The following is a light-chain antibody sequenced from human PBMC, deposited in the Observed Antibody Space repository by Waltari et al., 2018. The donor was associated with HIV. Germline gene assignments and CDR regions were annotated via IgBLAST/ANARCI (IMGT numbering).Light chain of an antibody. Sequence: QSALTQPASVSGSPGQSITISCTGTSSDVGGYNLVSWYQQHPGNAPKLMIYEVSKRPSGVSDRFSGSKSGNTASLTISGLQAEDEADYYCCSYAGSSTHVVFGGGTKLTVL. CDR3: CSYAGSSTHVV. J-gene: IGLJ2*01. V-gene: IGLV2-23*02. CDR1: SSDVGGYNL. CDR2: EVS.